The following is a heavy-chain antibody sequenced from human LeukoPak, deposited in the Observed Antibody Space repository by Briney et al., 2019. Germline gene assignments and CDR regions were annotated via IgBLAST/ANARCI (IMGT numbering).Heavy chain of an antibody. CDR2: ISAYNGNT. J-gene: IGHJ4*02. Sequence: ASVTVSCKASGYTFSSYGISWVRQAPGQGLEWMGWISAYNGNTNSAQNLQGRVTMTTDTSTSTAYMEQRSMRSDDTAVYYCAGDLKRGYSSGRYSWGTGSSNDYWGQGTLVTVSS. D-gene: IGHD6-19*01. CDR3: AGDLKRGYSSGRYSWGTGSSNDY. CDR1: GYTFSSYG. V-gene: IGHV1-18*01.